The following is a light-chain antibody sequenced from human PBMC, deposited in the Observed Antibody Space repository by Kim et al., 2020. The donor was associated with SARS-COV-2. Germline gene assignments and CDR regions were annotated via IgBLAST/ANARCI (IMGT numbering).Light chain of an antibody. CDR3: AAWDDSLSGCV. CDR2: WND. CDR1: SADIGSNY. Sequence: GQRVTMSCSGSSADIGSNYVYWYQQLPGAAPTFLLLWNDQRPSGGPDRFSGAKSGTSASPAIIALRSEDEADYYCAAWDDSLSGCVFGTGTKVTVL. V-gene: IGLV1-47*01. J-gene: IGLJ1*01.